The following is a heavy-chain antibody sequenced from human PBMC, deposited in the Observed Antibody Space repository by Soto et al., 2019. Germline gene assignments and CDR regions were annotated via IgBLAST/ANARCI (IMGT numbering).Heavy chain of an antibody. Sequence: SETLSLTCAVSGVTISTYYWSWIRQPPGKGLEWIGYNYHSGTTNYNPSLKSRVTISVDTSKNQFSLRLTSVTAADTAIYYWVRAAYTGYGHAMDTGGQGTLVTVSS. J-gene: IGHJ5*02. D-gene: IGHD5-12*01. CDR1: GVTISTYY. CDR3: VRAAYTGYGHAMDT. CDR2: NYHSGTT. V-gene: IGHV4-59*01.